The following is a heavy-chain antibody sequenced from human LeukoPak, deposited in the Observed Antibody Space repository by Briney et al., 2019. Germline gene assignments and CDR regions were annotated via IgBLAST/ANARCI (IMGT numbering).Heavy chain of an antibody. CDR2: INHSGST. V-gene: IGHV4-34*01. CDR1: GGSFSGYY. J-gene: IGHJ4*02. Sequence: SETLSLTCAVYGGSFSGYYWSWIRQPPGKGLEWIGEINHSGSTNYNPSLKSRVTISVDTSKNQFSLKLSSVTAADTAVYCCARTRGVLRYFDWSPKYYFDYWGQGTLVTVSS. CDR3: ARTRGVLRYFDWSPKYYFDY. D-gene: IGHD3-9*01.